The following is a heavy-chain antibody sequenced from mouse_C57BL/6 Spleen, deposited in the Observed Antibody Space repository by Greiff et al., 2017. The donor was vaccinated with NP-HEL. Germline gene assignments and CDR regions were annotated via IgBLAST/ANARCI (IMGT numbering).Heavy chain of an antibody. CDR3: ARSNYEGAMDY. Sequence: QVQLQQPGAELVKPGASVKLSCKASGYTFTSYWMHWVKQRPGQGLEWIGMIHPNSGSTNYNEKFKSKATLTVDKSSSTAYMQLSSLTSEDSAVYYCARSNYEGAMDYRGQGTSVTVSS. J-gene: IGHJ4*01. V-gene: IGHV1-64*01. CDR1: GYTFTSYW. D-gene: IGHD2-5*01. CDR2: IHPNSGST.